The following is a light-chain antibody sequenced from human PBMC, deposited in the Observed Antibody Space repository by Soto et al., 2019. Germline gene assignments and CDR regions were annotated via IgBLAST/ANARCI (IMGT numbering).Light chain of an antibody. CDR3: HHYGDSPPFT. J-gene: IGKJ3*01. V-gene: IGKV3-20*01. CDR2: ASS. CDR1: QSVNSNY. Sequence: EVVLTQSPGTLSLSPGERATLSCRASQSVNSNYLAWYQQKPGQTPRLLILASSSRATGIPDRFSGSGSGTYFTLTISRLEPEVFAVYYCHHYGDSPPFTSGPGTKVDIK.